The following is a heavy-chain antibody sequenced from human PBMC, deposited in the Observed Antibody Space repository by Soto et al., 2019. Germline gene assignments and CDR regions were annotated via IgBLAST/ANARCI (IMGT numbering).Heavy chain of an antibody. J-gene: IGHJ6*02. V-gene: IGHV4-39*01. Sequence: SETLSLTCTVSGGSISSSSYYWGWIRQPPGKGLEWIGSIYYSGSTYYNPSLKSRVTISVDTSKNQFSLKLSSVTAADTAVYYCARSSSSWYRTTGEQYGMDVWGQGTTVT. CDR1: GGSISSSSYY. CDR3: ARSSSSWYRTTGEQYGMDV. CDR2: IYYSGST. D-gene: IGHD6-13*01.